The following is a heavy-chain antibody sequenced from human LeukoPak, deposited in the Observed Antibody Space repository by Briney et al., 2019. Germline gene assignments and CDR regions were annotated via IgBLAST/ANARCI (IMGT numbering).Heavy chain of an antibody. CDR3: ARAVEYSSSRGYYYYYMDV. V-gene: IGHV4-4*07. CDR1: GGSISSYY. J-gene: IGHJ6*03. D-gene: IGHD6-6*01. CDR2: IYTSGST. Sequence: PSETLSLTCTVSGGSISSYYWSWIRQPAGKGLEWIGRIYTSGSTNYNPSLKSRVTMSVDTSKNQFSLKLSSVTAADTAVYYCARAVEYSSSRGYYYYYMDVWGKGTTVTVSS.